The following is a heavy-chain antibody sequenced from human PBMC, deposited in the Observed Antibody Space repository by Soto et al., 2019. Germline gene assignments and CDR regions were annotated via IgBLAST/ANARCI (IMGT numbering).Heavy chain of an antibody. D-gene: IGHD1-26*01. J-gene: IGHJ4*02. Sequence: QVQLVQSGAEMKQPGASVKLSCQASGYIFIHCFMHWVRQAPGQGPGWMGGINPSSGTTTYAQKFQGRVTVTRDTSTSTVYMELSSLGSGDTAMYYCARSLGETTSLFDYWGQGSLVTVSA. V-gene: IGHV1-46*01. CDR2: INPSSGTT. CDR3: ARSLGETTSLFDY. CDR1: GYIFIHCF.